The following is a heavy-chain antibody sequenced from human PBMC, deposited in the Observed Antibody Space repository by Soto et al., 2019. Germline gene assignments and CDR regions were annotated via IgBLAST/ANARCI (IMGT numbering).Heavy chain of an antibody. J-gene: IGHJ6*02. CDR1: GFTFSTYW. V-gene: IGHV3-7*01. CDR2: IKQDGSEK. D-gene: IGHD2-2*01. CDR3: SRRHEFQLLFYSYYGLDV. Sequence: GGSLRLSCAASGFTFSTYWMNWVRQAPGKGLEWVANIKQDGSEKYYVDSVKGRFTISRDNAKNSLYLQMNSLRAEDTAVYYCSRRHEFQLLFYSYYGLDVWGQGTTVTVSS.